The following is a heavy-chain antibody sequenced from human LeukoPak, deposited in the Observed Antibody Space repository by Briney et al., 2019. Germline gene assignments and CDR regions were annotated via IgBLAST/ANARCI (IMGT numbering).Heavy chain of an antibody. CDR2: IYYSGST. CDR3: ARSYTAMVPADFDY. V-gene: IGHV4-59*01. J-gene: IGHJ4*02. Sequence: TPGGSLRLSCAASGFTFSSYAMSWVRQAPGKGLEWIGYIYYSGSTNYNPSLKSRVTISVDTSKNQFSLKLSSVTAADTAVYYCARSYTAMVPADFDYWGQGTLVTVSS. CDR1: GFTFSSYA. D-gene: IGHD5-18*01.